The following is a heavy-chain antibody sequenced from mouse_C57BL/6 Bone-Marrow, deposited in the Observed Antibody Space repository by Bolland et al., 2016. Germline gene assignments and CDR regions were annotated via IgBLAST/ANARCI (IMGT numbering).Heavy chain of an antibody. D-gene: IGHD2-4*01. Sequence: PSNGGTNYNEKFKSKATLTVDKSSSTAYMQLSSLTSEDSAVYYCARSYDYDGYFDYWGQG. CDR2: PSNGGT. J-gene: IGHJ2*01. V-gene: IGHV1-53*01. CDR3: ARSYDYDGYFDY.